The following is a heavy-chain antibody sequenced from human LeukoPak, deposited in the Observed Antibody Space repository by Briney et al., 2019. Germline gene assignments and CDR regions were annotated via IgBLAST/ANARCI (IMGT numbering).Heavy chain of an antibody. CDR1: GFTFSSYP. V-gene: IGHV3-23*01. Sequence: GGSLRLSCAASGFTFSSYPMGWVRQAPGKGLEWVSSISGSGGSTYYADSVKGRFTISRDNSKNTLYVQMSSLRADDTAVYYCAKGYYYGSGSYSTFDYWGQGTLVTVSS. CDR2: ISGSGGST. CDR3: AKGYYYGSGSYSTFDY. D-gene: IGHD3-10*01. J-gene: IGHJ4*02.